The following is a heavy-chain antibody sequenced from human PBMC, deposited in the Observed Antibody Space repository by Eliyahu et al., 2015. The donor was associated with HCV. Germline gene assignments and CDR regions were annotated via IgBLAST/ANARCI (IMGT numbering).Heavy chain of an antibody. D-gene: IGHD6-19*01. CDR1: GFXFSSYA. V-gene: IGHV3-23*01. J-gene: IGHJ3*02. CDR3: ATGAVARNGAFDI. Sequence: EMQLLESGGGLVQPGGSLRLSCAASGFXFSSYAMSWVRQAPGKGLEWVSAISGSGGSTYYADSVKGRFTISRDNSKNTLYLQMNSLRAEDTAVYYCATGAVARNGAFDIWGQGTMVTVSS. CDR2: ISGSGGST.